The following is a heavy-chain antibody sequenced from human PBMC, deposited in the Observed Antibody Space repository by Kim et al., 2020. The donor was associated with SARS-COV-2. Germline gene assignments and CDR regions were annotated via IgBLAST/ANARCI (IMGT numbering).Heavy chain of an antibody. J-gene: IGHJ3*02. V-gene: IGHV3-13*01. D-gene: IGHD4-17*01. Sequence: YYPGSVKGRFTSSRENAKNSLYLQMNSLRAGDTAVYYCARVGGDLDAFDIWGQGTMVTVSS. CDR3: ARVGGDLDAFDI.